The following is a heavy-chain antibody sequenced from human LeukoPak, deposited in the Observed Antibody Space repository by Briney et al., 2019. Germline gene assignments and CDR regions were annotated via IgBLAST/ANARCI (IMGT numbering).Heavy chain of an antibody. D-gene: IGHD3-22*01. V-gene: IGHV3-30*18. CDR2: ISYDGSNK. CDR3: AKDLSYYYDSSGSQPGY. CDR1: GFSFSDSG. Sequence: QTGGSLRLSCAATGFSFSDSGMHWVRQAPGKGLEWVAVISYDGSNKYYADSVKGRFTISRDNSKNTLYLQMNSLRAEDTAVYYCAKDLSYYYDSSGSQPGYWGQGTLVTVSS. J-gene: IGHJ4*02.